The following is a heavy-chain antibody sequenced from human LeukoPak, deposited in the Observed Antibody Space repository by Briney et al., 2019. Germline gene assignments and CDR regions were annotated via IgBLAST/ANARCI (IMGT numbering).Heavy chain of an antibody. CDR3: TTAAPWSSGFPPLFDY. CDR1: GFTFSNAW. V-gene: IGHV3-15*01. D-gene: IGHD6-19*01. Sequence: GSLRLSCAASGFTFSNAWMSWVRQAPGKGLEWVGRIKSKTDGGTTDYAAPVKGRFTISRDDSKNTLYLQMNSLKTEDTAVYYCTTAAPWSSGFPPLFDYWGQGTLVTVSS. CDR2: IKSKTDGGTT. J-gene: IGHJ4*02.